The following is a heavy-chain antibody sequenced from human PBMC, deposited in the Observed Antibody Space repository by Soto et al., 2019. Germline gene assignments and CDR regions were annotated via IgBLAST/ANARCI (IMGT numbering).Heavy chain of an antibody. D-gene: IGHD4-17*01. J-gene: IGHJ3*01. Sequence: QVQLVESGGGVVQPGRSLRLSCAASGFTFSTYTMQWVRQAPGKGLECVAVISNDGSNKYYADSVKGRFTISRDNSKNTLYLQMNSLRAEETAVYYCARGNTVTGVWCQVTMVTVSS. CDR2: ISNDGSNK. CDR1: GFTFSTYT. V-gene: IGHV3-30-3*01. CDR3: ARGNTVTGV.